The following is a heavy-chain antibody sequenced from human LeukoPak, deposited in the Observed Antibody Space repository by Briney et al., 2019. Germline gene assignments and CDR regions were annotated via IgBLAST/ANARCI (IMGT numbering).Heavy chain of an antibody. Sequence: ASVKVSCKTSGYTFTAYYMHWVRQAPGQGLEWMGWNNPNSGGTDYAQKFQGRVTMTRDTSINIAYMELNRLTSDDTAVYYCARERGSCTSDRCYTSDAFDIWGQGTMVTVSS. CDR1: GYTFTAYY. CDR3: ARERGSCTSDRCYTSDAFDI. CDR2: NNPNSGGT. D-gene: IGHD2-2*01. J-gene: IGHJ3*02. V-gene: IGHV1-2*02.